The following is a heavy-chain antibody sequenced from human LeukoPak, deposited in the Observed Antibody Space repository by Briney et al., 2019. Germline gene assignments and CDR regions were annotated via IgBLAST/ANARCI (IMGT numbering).Heavy chain of an antibody. CDR2: IRSKPYGGTP. D-gene: IGHD3-9*01. CDR1: GFTFGDYG. Sequence: GRSLRLSCTASGFTFGDYGMTWFRQAPGKGLEWVGFIRSKPYGGTPEYAASVKGRFSISRDDSKSIAYLQMNSLETEDTAVYYCARGILTGGRYYFDYWGQGTLVTVSS. J-gene: IGHJ4*02. CDR3: ARGILTGGRYYFDY. V-gene: IGHV3-49*03.